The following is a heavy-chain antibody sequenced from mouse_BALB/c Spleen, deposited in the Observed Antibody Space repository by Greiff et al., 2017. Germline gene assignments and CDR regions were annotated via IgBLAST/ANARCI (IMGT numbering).Heavy chain of an antibody. V-gene: IGHV1-69*02. CDR2: IDPSDSET. CDR1: GYTFTSYW. D-gene: IGHD1-1*01. Sequence: QVQLQQPGAELVKPGAPVKLSCKASGYTFTSYWMNWVKQRPGRGLEWIGRIDPSDSETHYNQKFKDKATLTVDKSSSTAYIQLSSLTSEDSAVYYCAREGDCDDGWFAYWGQGTLVTVSA. CDR3: AREGDCDDGWFAY. J-gene: IGHJ3*01.